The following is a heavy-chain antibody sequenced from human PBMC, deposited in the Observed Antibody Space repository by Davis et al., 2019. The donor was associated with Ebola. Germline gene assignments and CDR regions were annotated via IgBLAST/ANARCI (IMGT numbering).Heavy chain of an antibody. Sequence: AASVKVSCKASGYTLDTYGVTWVRQAPGQGLEWMGWISAFNGNTKYAQKLQDRVTMTTDTSTATAYMELRSLRSDDTAVYYCATGQRWDFDYWGQGTLVTVSS. CDR2: ISAFNGNT. CDR3: ATGQRWDFDY. V-gene: IGHV1-18*04. CDR1: GYTLDTYG. D-gene: IGHD4-23*01. J-gene: IGHJ4*02.